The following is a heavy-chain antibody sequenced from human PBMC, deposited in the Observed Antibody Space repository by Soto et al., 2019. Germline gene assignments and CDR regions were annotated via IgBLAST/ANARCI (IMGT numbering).Heavy chain of an antibody. CDR3: ASPWTIFGVVIHPPDY. J-gene: IGHJ4*02. V-gene: IGHV3-30*03. D-gene: IGHD3-3*01. CDR1: GFTFSSYG. CDR2: ISYDGSNK. Sequence: QVQLVESGGGVVQPGRSLRLSCAASGFTFSSYGMHWVRQAPGKGLEWLAVISYDGSNKYYADSVKGRFTISRDNSKNTLYLQMNSLRAEETAVYYCASPWTIFGVVIHPPDYWGQGTLVTVSS.